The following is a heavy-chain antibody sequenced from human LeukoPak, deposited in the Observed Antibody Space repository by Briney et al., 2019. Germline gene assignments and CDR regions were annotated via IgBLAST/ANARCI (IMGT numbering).Heavy chain of an antibody. CDR2: INPNGGYV. V-gene: IGHV1-46*01. Sequence: GASVKVSCKASGYTFTSYYMHWVRHAPGQGLEWMGIINPNGGYVRFAQKFQGRVTLTRDTSTTTVYVELTSLKSEDTAVYFCARGAPIVAADTPNFDYWGQGTLVTVSS. J-gene: IGHJ4*02. CDR1: GYTFTSYY. D-gene: IGHD6-13*01. CDR3: ARGAPIVAADTPNFDY.